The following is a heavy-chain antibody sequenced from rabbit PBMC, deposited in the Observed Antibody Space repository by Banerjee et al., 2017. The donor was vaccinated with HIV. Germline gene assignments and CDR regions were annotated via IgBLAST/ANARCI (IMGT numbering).Heavy chain of an antibody. CDR1: GLDFSSSYW. Sequence: QEQLVESGGDLVKPGASLTLTCKASGLDFSSSYWICWVRQAPGKGLEWIACIDVGKSGTTYYASWAKGRFTISRTSSTTVTLQMTSLTAADTATYFCARDLAAVTGWNFGLWGPGTLVTVS. D-gene: IGHD7-1*01. J-gene: IGHJ4*01. V-gene: IGHV1S45*01. CDR3: ARDLAAVTGWNFGL. CDR2: IDVGKSGTT.